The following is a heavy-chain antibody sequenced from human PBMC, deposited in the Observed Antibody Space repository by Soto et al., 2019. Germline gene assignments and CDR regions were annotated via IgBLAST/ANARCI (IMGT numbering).Heavy chain of an antibody. CDR2: IYSDGTST. V-gene: IGHV3-74*01. D-gene: IGHD1-26*01. J-gene: IGHJ3*01. CDR1: GFTFDYYW. Sequence: EVQLVESGGGLVQPGESLRLSCAASGFTFDYYWIHWVRQAPGKGLVWVSRIYSDGTSTTYADSVKGRFTISRDNAKNTVYLQMNSLRADDTAVYYCARGDRGAFDLWGQGTVVTVSS. CDR3: ARGDRGAFDL.